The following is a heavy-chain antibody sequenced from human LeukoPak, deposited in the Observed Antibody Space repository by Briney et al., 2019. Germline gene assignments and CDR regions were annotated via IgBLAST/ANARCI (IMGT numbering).Heavy chain of an antibody. CDR3: ARHLGSDYGDFYFDY. J-gene: IGHJ4*02. D-gene: IGHD4-17*01. Sequence: SETLSLTCTVSGGSISSGDYYWSWIRQPPGKGLEWIGYIYYSGSTDYNPSVKSRVTISVDTSKSQFSLKLSSVTAADTAVYYCARHLGSDYGDFYFDYWGQGTLVTVSS. CDR2: IYYSGST. V-gene: IGHV4-30-4*01. CDR1: GGSISSGDYY.